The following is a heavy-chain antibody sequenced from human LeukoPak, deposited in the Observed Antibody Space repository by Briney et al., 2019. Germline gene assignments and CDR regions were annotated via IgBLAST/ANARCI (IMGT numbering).Heavy chain of an antibody. V-gene: IGHV4-34*01. J-gene: IGHJ4*02. CDR2: INHSGST. Sequence: PSETLSLTCAVYGGSFSGYYWSWLLQPPGKGLEWIGEINHSGSTNYNPSLKSRVTISVDTSKNQFSLKLSSVTAADTAVYYCARQFHPNYGSGSYSVGGNDYWGQGTLVTVSS. CDR1: GGSFSGYY. CDR3: ARQFHPNYGSGSYSVGGNDY. D-gene: IGHD3-10*01.